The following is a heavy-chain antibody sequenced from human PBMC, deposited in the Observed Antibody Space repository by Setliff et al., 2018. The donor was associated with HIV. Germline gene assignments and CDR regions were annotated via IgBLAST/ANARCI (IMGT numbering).Heavy chain of an antibody. J-gene: IGHJ6*02. CDR3: ARGYSAAGTLYYYGMDV. CDR1: GYSFTSYA. D-gene: IGHD6-13*01. CDR2: ISAYNGNT. Sequence: ASVKVSCKASGYSFTSYAMHWVRQAPGQGLEWMGWISAYNGNTNYAQKLQGRVTMTTDTSTSTAYMELRSLRSDDTAVYYCARGYSAAGTLYYYGMDVWGQGTTVTVSS. V-gene: IGHV1-18*01.